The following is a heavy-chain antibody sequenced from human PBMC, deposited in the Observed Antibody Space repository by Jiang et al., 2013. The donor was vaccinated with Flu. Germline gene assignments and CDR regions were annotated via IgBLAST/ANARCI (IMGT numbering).Heavy chain of an antibody. CDR3: AKAIVEAGSSGDYYYYGMDV. Sequence: QLLESGGGLVQPGGSLRLSCAASGFIFRNYAISWVRQAPGKGLEWVSGISGGGGSTYFADSVRGRFTISRDNSKNTLYLQMNSLRAEDTAVYYCAKAIVEAGSSGDYYYYGMDVWGKGTTVTVSS. J-gene: IGHJ6*04. D-gene: IGHD3-22*01. V-gene: IGHV3-23*01. CDR1: GFIFRNYA. CDR2: ISGGGGST.